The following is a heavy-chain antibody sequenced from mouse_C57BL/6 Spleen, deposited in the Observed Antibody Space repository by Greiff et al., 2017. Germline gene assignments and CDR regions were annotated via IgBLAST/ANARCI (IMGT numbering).Heavy chain of an antibody. CDR2: IDPSDSYT. CDR3: ARGGRRNFDY. V-gene: IGHV1-69*01. J-gene: IGHJ2*01. CDR1: GYTFTSYW. D-gene: IGHD1-2*01. Sequence: VQLQQPGAELVMPGASVKLSCKASGYTFTSYWMNWVKQRPGPGLEWIGEIDPSDSYTNYNQKFKGKSTLTVDKSSSTAYMQLSRLTSEDSAVXYCARGGRRNFDYWGQGTTLTVSS.